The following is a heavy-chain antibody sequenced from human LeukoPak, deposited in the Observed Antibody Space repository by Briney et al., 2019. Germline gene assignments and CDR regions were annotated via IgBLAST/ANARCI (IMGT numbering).Heavy chain of an antibody. CDR2: INHNGST. Sequence: SGTLSLTCAVSGGSFSGYCWNWIRQSPGKGLEWIGEINHNGSTHYNPSLKSRVTISVDTSQKQFSLRLTSVTAADTAVYYCARGRYLTTSGGAAAGFLDYWGQGSLVTVST. CDR3: ARGRYLTTSGGAAAGFLDY. CDR1: GGSFSGYC. V-gene: IGHV4-34*01. D-gene: IGHD6-13*01. J-gene: IGHJ4*02.